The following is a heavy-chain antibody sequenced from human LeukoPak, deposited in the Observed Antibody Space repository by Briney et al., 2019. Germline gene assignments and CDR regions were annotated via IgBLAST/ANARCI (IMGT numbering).Heavy chain of an antibody. CDR1: GFTVSSNY. V-gene: IGHV3-66*01. CDR2: IYSGGST. CDR3: ARDKGTMVRGVSYYYYGMDA. D-gene: IGHD3-10*01. J-gene: IGHJ6*02. Sequence: GGSLRLSCAASGFTVSSNYMSWVRQAPGKGLEWVSVIYSGGSTYYADSVKGRFTISRDNSKNTLYLQMNSLRAEDTAVYYCARDKGTMVRGVSYYYYGMDAWGQGTTVAVSS.